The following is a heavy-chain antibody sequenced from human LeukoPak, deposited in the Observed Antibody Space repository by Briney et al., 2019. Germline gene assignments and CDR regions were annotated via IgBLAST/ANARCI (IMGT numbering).Heavy chain of an antibody. CDR1: GVSLKNFW. CDR2: IDPDGSET. J-gene: IGHJ4*02. CDR3: ARIWYFGDNDWSYFDY. D-gene: IGHD3-10*01. Sequence: PSESLRLSCAASGVSLKNFWWRSVRQAPGKGLEWVANIDPDGSETQYVGSVKGRFTTSRDNAKNSLYLPMNSLRAGDTAIYYCARIWYFGDNDWSYFDYWGQGTLVTVSS. V-gene: IGHV3-7*01.